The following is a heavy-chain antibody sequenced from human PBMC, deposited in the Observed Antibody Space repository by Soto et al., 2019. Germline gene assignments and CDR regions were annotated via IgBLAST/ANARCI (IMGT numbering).Heavy chain of an antibody. CDR2: INAGNGNT. CDR3: ASDSGYSYDPENYYYYGMDV. J-gene: IGHJ6*02. D-gene: IGHD5-18*01. Sequence: ASVKVSCKASGYTFTSYAMHWVRQAPGQRLEWMGWINAGNGNTKYSQKFQGRVTITRDTSASTAYMELSSLRSEDTAVYYCASDSGYSYDPENYYYYGMDVWGQGTTVTVSS. CDR1: GYTFTSYA. V-gene: IGHV1-3*01.